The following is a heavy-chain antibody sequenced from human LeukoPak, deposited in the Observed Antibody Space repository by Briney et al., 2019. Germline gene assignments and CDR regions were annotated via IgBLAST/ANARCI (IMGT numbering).Heavy chain of an antibody. CDR1: GGTFSSYA. V-gene: IGHV1-69*13. D-gene: IGHD2-2*01. Sequence: ASVKVSCKASGGTFSSYAIGWVRQAPGQGLEWMGGIIPIFGTANYAHKFQGRVTITADESTSTAYVELSSLRSEDTAVYYCARGAPTIGYYYYYYMDVWGKGTTVTVSS. CDR2: IIPIFGTA. CDR3: ARGAPTIGYYYYYYMDV. J-gene: IGHJ6*03.